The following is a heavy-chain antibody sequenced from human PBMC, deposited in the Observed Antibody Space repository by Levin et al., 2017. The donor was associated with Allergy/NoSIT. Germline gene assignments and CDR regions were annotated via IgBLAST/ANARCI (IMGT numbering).Heavy chain of an antibody. CDR2: ISWNSDNI. CDR1: GFSFEDYA. V-gene: IGHV3-9*01. D-gene: IGHD6-6*01. CDR3: AKLGGISSFYSYYGMDV. J-gene: IGHJ6*02. Sequence: SLKISCAASGFSFEDYAMHWVRQAPGRGLEWVSGISWNSDNIDYADSVKGRFTISRDNAKNSLHLQMNSLRGEDTAFYYCAKLGGISSFYSYYGMDVWGQGTTVTVSS.